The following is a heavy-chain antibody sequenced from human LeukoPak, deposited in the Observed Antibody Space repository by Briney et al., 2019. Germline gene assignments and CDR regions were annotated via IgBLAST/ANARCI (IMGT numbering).Heavy chain of an antibody. CDR2: ISYDGSNK. V-gene: IGHV3-30*04. Sequence: GGSLRLCCAASGFTFSSYAMHWVRQAPGKGLEWVAVISYDGSNKYYADAVKGRFTISRDNSKNTLYLQMNSLRAEDTAVYYCAREGYCSSTSCLGLYYYGMDVWGKGTTVTVSS. CDR1: GFTFSSYA. D-gene: IGHD2-2*01. J-gene: IGHJ6*04. CDR3: AREGYCSSTSCLGLYYYGMDV.